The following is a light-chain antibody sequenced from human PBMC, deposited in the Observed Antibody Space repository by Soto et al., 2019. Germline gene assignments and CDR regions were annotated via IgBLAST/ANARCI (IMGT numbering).Light chain of an antibody. J-gene: IGKJ5*01. V-gene: IGKV1-39*01. CDR1: QSIAFY. CDR2: SAS. CDR3: QQSYSSPT. Sequence: DIQMTQSPSSLSASVGDRVTITCRASQSIAFYLNWYELTPVEAPKILIHSASSLQSVVPSRFSGSRSGTDFTLTIRSLHPEDFATYYCQQSYSSPTVGQGTRLEI.